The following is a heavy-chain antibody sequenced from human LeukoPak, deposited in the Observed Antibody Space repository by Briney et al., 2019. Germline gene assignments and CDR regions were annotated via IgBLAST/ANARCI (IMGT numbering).Heavy chain of an antibody. CDR1: GGSISSSCYY. CDR2: IYYSEST. D-gene: IGHD6-6*01. J-gene: IGHJ4*02. Sequence: SETLSLTCTVSGGSISSSCYYWGWIRRPPGKGREWYGRIYYSESTYYTPSLKSRVTISVDTSKNQYSLKLSSVTAADAAVYYCARVGAARPPYMYHFDYWHQGPLVTVSS. CDR3: ARVGAARPPYMYHFDY. V-gene: IGHV4-39*07.